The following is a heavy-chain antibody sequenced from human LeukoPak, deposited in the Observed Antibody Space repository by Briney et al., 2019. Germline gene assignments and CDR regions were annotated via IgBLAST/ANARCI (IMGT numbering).Heavy chain of an antibody. Sequence: PSEILSLTCTVSGRSISTYYWSWIRQPAGKGLEWMGHIHTSGSTNYHPSLKSRVTMSVDTSKNQFSLKLSSVTAADTAVYYCARAWIRDWYYFDYWGRGTRVTVSA. D-gene: IGHD5-18*01. CDR2: IHTSGST. J-gene: IGHJ4*02. V-gene: IGHV4-4*07. CDR3: ARAWIRDWYYFDY. CDR1: GRSISTYY.